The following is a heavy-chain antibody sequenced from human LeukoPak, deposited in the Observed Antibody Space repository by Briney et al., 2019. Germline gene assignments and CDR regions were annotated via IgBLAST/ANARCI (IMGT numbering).Heavy chain of an antibody. V-gene: IGHV3-23*01. J-gene: IGHJ4*02. CDR1: GFTLSSYA. D-gene: IGHD6-19*01. CDR3: ARDFGARGWLDY. CDR2: TSSSDAGT. Sequence: GGSLRLSCAASGFTLSSYAMSWVRQAPGKGLEWVSATSSSDAGTYYAESVRGRFTISRDNAQNSLYLQMNSLRAEDTAVYYCARDFGARGWLDYWGQGTLVTVSS.